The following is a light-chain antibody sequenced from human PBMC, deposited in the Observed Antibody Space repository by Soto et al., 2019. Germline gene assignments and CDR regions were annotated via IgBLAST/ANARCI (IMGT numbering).Light chain of an antibody. CDR2: ATS. Sequence: DVQMTQSPSSLSAFVGDRVTITCRASQGIAPYLAWFQQKPGKVPKLLIYATSTLQSGVPSRFSGSGSGTDFILTINRLQPEDVGTYYCQKYNSAPLTFGGGTKVEIK. J-gene: IGKJ4*01. V-gene: IGKV1-27*01. CDR1: QGIAPY. CDR3: QKYNSAPLT.